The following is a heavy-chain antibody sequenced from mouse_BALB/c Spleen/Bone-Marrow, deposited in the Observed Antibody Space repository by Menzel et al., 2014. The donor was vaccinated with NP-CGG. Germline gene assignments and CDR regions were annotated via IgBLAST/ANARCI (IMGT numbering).Heavy chain of an antibody. J-gene: IGHJ4*01. D-gene: IGHD1-3*01. V-gene: IGHV1S22*01. Sequence: LQQSGSELVRPGASVKLSCKASGYTFTNYWIHWVKQRPGQGLEWIGNVYPGRGSINSDEKFKTKATLTVDTSSSTAYTHLNSLTSEDSAVYYCARRLRGYYAMDYWGQGTSVTVSS. CDR2: VYPGRGSI. CDR1: GYTFTNYW. CDR3: ARRLRGYYAMDY.